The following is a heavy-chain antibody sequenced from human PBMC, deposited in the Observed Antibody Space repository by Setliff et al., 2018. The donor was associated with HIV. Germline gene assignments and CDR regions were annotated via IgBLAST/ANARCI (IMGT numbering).Heavy chain of an antibody. V-gene: IGHV1-24*01. J-gene: IGHJ6*03. CDR3: ARGLAVAGKSYYSYYYMDV. Sequence: GASVKVSCKISGYTLTELSIHWVRQAPGKGLEWMANFDPEDGETFYAQKFQGRVTMTRNTSISTAYMELSSLRSEDTAVYYCARGLAVAGKSYYSYYYMDVWGKGTTVTVSS. D-gene: IGHD6-19*01. CDR2: FDPEDGET. CDR1: GYTLTELS.